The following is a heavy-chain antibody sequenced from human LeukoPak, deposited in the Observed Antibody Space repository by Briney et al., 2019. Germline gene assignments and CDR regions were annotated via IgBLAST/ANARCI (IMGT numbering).Heavy chain of an antibody. CDR1: GFTFSRYG. J-gene: IGHJ4*02. V-gene: IGHV3-30*18. Sequence: GRSLRLSCAASGFTFSRYGMHWVRQAPGKGLEWVAVISYDGSNKYYADSVKGRFTISRDNSKNTLYLQMNSLRAEDTAVYYCANLNYWGQGTLVTVSS. CDR2: ISYDGSNK. CDR3: ANLNY.